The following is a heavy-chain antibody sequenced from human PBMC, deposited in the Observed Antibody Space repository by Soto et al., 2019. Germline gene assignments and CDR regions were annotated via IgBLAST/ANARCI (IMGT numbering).Heavy chain of an antibody. V-gene: IGHV3-53*01. J-gene: IGHJ4*02. D-gene: IGHD3-10*01. Sequence: EVQLVESGGGLIQPGGSLRLSCAVSGFTVSNNYMSWVRQAPGKGLEGVSVIYSGGYTAYGDSVKGRFTISRDNSKNTIILKKNPRGADHTAVYSGGGRPGGGGYWGQGTLVTVSS. CDR2: IYSGGYT. CDR1: GFTVSNNY. CDR3: GGRPGGGGY.